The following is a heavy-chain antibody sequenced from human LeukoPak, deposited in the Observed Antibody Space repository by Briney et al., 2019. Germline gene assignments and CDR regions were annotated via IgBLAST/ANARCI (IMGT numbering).Heavy chain of an antibody. Sequence: ASVKVSCKASGYTFTSYGISWVRQAPGQGLEWMGWISAYNGNTNYAQKLQGRVTMTTDTSTSTAYMELRSLRSEDTAVYYSARDASPAIVVVPAAAPGGAFDIWGQGTMVTVSS. J-gene: IGHJ3*02. CDR2: ISAYNGNT. CDR1: GYTFTSYG. CDR3: ARDASPAIVVVPAAAPGGAFDI. V-gene: IGHV1-18*01. D-gene: IGHD2-2*01.